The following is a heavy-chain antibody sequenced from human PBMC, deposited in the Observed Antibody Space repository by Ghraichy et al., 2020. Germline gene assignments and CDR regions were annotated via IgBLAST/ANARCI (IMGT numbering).Heavy chain of an antibody. CDR1: GFTVSSSA. Sequence: GGSLRLSCEASGFTVSSSAMSWVRQAPGKGLEWVSTFSGSGRSTFYADSVKGRFTISRDSYKNTLHLEMNSLRAEDTVVYYCAKPVRTVVPGSIGYWGQGTLVTVSS. V-gene: IGHV3-23*01. D-gene: IGHD2-2*02. J-gene: IGHJ4*02. CDR3: AKPVRTVVPGSIGY. CDR2: FSGSGRST.